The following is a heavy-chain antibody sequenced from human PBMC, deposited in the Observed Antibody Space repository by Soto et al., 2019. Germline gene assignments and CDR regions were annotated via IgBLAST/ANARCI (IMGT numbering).Heavy chain of an antibody. CDR1: GGSFSGYY. J-gene: IGHJ6*02. Sequence: QVQLQQWGAGLLKPSETLSLTCAVYGGSFSGYYWSWIRQPPGKGLEWIGEINHSGSTNYNPSLKGRVTISVDTSKNQFSLKLSSVTAADTAVYYCARDDLWFGESGYYYGMDVWGQGTTVTVSS. D-gene: IGHD3-10*01. CDR3: ARDDLWFGESGYYYGMDV. CDR2: INHSGST. V-gene: IGHV4-34*01.